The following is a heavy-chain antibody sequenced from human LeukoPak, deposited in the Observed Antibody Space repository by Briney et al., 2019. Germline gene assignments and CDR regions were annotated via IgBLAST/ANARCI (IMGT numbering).Heavy chain of an antibody. CDR2: ISYDGSNK. CDR3: AREQYAEYQFDY. D-gene: IGHD2-2*01. Sequence: GGSLRLSCAASGFTFSSYGMHWVRQAPGKGLEWVAVISYDGSNKYYADSVKGRFTISRDNSRNTLYLQMNSLRAEDTAVYYCAREQYAEYQFDYWGQGTLVTVSS. CDR1: GFTFSSYG. J-gene: IGHJ4*02. V-gene: IGHV3-30*03.